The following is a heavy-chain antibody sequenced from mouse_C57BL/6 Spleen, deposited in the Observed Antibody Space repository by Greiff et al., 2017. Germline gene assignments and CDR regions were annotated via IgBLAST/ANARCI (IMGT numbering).Heavy chain of an antibody. Sequence: VKLMESGPELVKPGASVKISCKASGYAFSSSWMNWVKQRPGKGLEWIGRIYPGDGDTNYNGKFKGKATLTADKSSSTAYMQLSSLTSEDSAVYFCVTGTGFAYWGQGTLVTVSA. CDR2: IYPGDGDT. CDR1: GYAFSSSW. CDR3: VTGTGFAY. J-gene: IGHJ3*01. D-gene: IGHD4-1*01. V-gene: IGHV1-82*01.